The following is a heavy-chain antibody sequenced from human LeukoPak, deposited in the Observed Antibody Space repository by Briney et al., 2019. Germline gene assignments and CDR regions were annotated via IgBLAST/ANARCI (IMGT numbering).Heavy chain of an antibody. CDR3: ARASITMIIDY. D-gene: IGHD3-22*01. Sequence: SETLSLTCTVSGGSISSYYWSWIRQPPGKGLEWIGYINYSGSTNYNPSLKSRVTISVDTSKNQFSLKLSSVTAADTAVYYCARASITMIIDYWGQGTLVTVSS. J-gene: IGHJ4*02. CDR1: GGSISSYY. CDR2: INYSGST. V-gene: IGHV4-59*01.